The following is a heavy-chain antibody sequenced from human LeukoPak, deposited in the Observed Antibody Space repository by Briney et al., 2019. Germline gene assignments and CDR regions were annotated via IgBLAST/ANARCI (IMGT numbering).Heavy chain of an antibody. D-gene: IGHD5-24*01. CDR3: ARGVGDGYNDKDY. V-gene: IGHV1-2*02. CDR2: INPNSGGT. J-gene: IGHJ4*02. Sequence: ASVKDSSKHSGYTFTGYYIQSVPQAPGQGLEWMGWINPNSGGTNYAQKFQGRVTMTRDTSISTAYMELSRLRSDDTAVYYCARGVGDGYNDKDYWGQGTLVTVSS. CDR1: GYTFTGYY.